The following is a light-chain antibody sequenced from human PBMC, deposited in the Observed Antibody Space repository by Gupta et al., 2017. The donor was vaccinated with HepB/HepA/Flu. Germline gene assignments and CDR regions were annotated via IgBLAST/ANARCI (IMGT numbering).Light chain of an antibody. CDR3: QQYYSSLWT. J-gene: IGKJ1*01. V-gene: IGKV4-1*01. Sequence: EIVLTQSPDSLAASPGERATIVFKSSMNLLSSPNNKNYLAWYQQKPGQPPRLLIYWASTRESGVPDRFRGSGSGTDFTLTISSLQAEDVAVYYCQQYYSSLWTFGRGTKVEIK. CDR2: WAS. CDR1: MNLLSSPNNKNY.